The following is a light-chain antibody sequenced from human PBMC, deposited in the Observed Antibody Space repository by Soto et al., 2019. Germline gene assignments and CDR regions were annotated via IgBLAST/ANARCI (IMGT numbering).Light chain of an antibody. CDR3: QQSYSPPLT. V-gene: IGKV1-39*01. Sequence: QMTQSPASQSASVGDRVTITCRARRDISDYLNWFQHKPGRAPKLLIYAASVLHSGVTARFSGSGSESGTEYTLTISSLQPEDSATYYCQQSYSPPLTFGGGTRVEIK. J-gene: IGKJ4*01. CDR1: RDISDY. CDR2: AAS.